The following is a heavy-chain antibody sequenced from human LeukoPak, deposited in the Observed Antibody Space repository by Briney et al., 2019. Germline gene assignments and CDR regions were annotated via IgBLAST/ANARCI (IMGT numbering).Heavy chain of an antibody. CDR2: VFNSGST. J-gene: IGHJ6*02. Sequence: PSETLSLTCTVSGASISSDGFYWTWVRHHPGKGLEWIGYVFNSGSTYYNPPLRSRITISADTSKNQFSLTLNSVTAADTAVYYCARPFYGDYYGMDVWGQGTTVTVSS. D-gene: IGHD4-17*01. V-gene: IGHV4-31*03. CDR1: GASISSDGFY. CDR3: ARPFYGDYYGMDV.